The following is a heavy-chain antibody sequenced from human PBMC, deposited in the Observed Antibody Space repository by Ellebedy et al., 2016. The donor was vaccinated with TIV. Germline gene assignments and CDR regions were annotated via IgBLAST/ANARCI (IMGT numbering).Heavy chain of an antibody. CDR3: AREMAARAGYYYYYGMDV. V-gene: IGHV4-34*01. J-gene: IGHJ6*02. Sequence: MPSETLSLTCAVYGGSFSGYYWSWIRQPPGKGLEWIGEINHSGSTNYNPSLKSRVTISVNTSKNQFSLKLSSVTAADTAVYYCAREMAARAGYYYYYGMDVWGQGTTVTVSS. D-gene: IGHD6-6*01. CDR1: GGSFSGYY. CDR2: INHSGST.